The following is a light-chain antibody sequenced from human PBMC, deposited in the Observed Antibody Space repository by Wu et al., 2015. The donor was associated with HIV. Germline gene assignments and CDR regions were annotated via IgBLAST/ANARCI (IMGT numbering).Light chain of an antibody. Sequence: QMTQSPSTLSASVGDRVKITCRASHNINVWLAWYQQKPGKAPNLLVYGASELENGVPSRFSGSRSGTDYTLTISSLQPEDFATYFCQQYYNTPHTFGQGTRLESK. CDR2: GAS. CDR3: QQYYNTPHT. V-gene: IGKV1-NL1*01. CDR1: HNINVW. J-gene: IGKJ2*01.